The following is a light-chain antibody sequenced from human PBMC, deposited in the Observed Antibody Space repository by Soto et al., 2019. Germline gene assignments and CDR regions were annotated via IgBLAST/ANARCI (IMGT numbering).Light chain of an antibody. V-gene: IGLV1-44*01. CDR1: SSNIGSHV. J-gene: IGLJ3*02. CDR2: NNN. CDR3: AVWDDSLDGWV. Sequence: QSVLTQPPSASGTPGQRVTISCSGSSSNIGSHVVYWYQQLAGTAPKLLMYNNNQRPSGVPDRFSGSKSGISTSLVISGLQSEDEADYYCAVWDDSLDGWVFGGGTKLTVL.